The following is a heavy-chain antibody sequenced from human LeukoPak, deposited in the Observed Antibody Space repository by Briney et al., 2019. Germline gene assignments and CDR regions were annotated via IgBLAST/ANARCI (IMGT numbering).Heavy chain of an antibody. J-gene: IGHJ4*02. CDR1: GGSFSGYY. CDR2: INHSGST. V-gene: IGHV4-34*01. Sequence: SETLSLTCAVYGGSFSGYYWSWIRQPPGKGLEWIGEINHSGSTNYNPSLKSRVTISVDTSKNQFSLKLSSVTAADTAVYYCARGRIGRYSSSPKFDYWGQGTLVTVSS. CDR3: ARGRIGRYSSSPKFDY. D-gene: IGHD6-13*01.